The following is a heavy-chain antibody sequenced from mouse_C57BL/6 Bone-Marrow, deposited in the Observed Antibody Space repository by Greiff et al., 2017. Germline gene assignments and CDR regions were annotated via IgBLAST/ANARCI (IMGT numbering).Heavy chain of an antibody. CDR2: ISSGGSYT. V-gene: IGHV5-6*01. CDR1: GFTFSSYG. CDR3: ARHRYFDV. J-gene: IGHJ1*03. Sequence: EVMLVESGGDLVKPGGSLKLSCAASGFTFSSYGMSWVRQTPDKRLEWVATISSGGSYTYYPDSVKGRFTISRDNAKNTLNLQMSSLKSEDTAMYYCARHRYFDVWGTGTTVTVSS.